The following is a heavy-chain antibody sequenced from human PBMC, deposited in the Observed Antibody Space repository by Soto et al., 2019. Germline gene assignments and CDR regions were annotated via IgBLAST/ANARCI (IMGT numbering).Heavy chain of an antibody. D-gene: IGHD2-2*01. CDR3: ARGGGGCSTRSYNWFDP. CDR2: MKPNSGNT. V-gene: IGHV1-8*01. CDR1: GYTFTSYD. Sequence: ASVKVSCKASGYTFTSYDINWVRQATGQGLEWMGWMKPNSGNTGYAQKFQGRVTMTRNTSISTAYMELSSLRSEDTAVYYCARGGGGCSTRSYNWFDPWGQGTLVTVSS. J-gene: IGHJ5*02.